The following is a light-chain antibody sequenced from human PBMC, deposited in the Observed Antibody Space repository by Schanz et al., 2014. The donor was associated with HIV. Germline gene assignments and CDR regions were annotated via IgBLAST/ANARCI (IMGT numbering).Light chain of an antibody. CDR1: QSVSSY. J-gene: IGKJ5*01. V-gene: IGKV3-11*01. CDR3: QQRSNWPQIT. Sequence: EIVLTQSPATLSLSPGERATLSCRASQSVSSYLAWYRQKPGQAPRLLIYDASNRATGIPARFSGSGSGTDVTLTISSLEPEDFAVYYCQQRSNWPQITFGQGTRLQIK. CDR2: DAS.